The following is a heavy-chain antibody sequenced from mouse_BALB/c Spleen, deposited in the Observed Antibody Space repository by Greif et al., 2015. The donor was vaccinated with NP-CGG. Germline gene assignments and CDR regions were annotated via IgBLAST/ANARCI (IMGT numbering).Heavy chain of an antibody. D-gene: IGHD2-4*01. CDR1: GYAFSSYW. V-gene: IGHV1-80*01. CDR2: IYPGDGDT. CDR3: ARYDYDYYAMDY. Sequence: VQLQQSGAELVRPGSSVKISCKASGYAFSSYWMNWVKQRPGQGLEWIGQIYPGDGDTNYDGKFKGKATLTADKSSSTTYMQLSSLTSEDAAVSFGARYDYDYYAMDYWGQGTSVTVSS. J-gene: IGHJ4*01.